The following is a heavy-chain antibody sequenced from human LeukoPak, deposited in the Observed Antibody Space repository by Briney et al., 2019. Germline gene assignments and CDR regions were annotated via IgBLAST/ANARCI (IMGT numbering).Heavy chain of an antibody. V-gene: IGHV1-69*01. CDR2: IIPIFGTA. D-gene: IGHD5-12*01. CDR3: ARAVSMVATRSSSFDY. J-gene: IGHJ4*02. CDR1: GGTFSSYA. Sequence: GASVKVSCKASGGTFSSYAISWVRQAPGQGLEWMGGIIPIFGTANYAQKFQGRVTITADESTSTAYMELSSLRSEDTAVYYCARAVSMVATRSSSFDYWGQGTLVTVSS.